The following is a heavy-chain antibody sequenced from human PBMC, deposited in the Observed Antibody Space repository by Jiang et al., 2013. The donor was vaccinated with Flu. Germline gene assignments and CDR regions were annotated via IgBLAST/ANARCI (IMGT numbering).Heavy chain of an antibody. V-gene: IGHV3-23*01. CDR2: INGGGANT. CDR1: GFTFSSHA. J-gene: IGHJ5*02. D-gene: IGHD2-21*01. CDR3: AKHIGHEAPGWIDA. Sequence: RLSCAASGFTFSSHAMSWVRQAPGKGLEWLSTINGGGANTHHADSMKGRFTISRDNAKNTLYLQMNSLRAEDTAVYYCAKHIGHEAPGWIDAWGQGTLVTVSS.